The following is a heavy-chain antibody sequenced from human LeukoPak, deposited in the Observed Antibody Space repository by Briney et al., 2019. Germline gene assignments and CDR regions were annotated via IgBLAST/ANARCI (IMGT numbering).Heavy chain of an antibody. J-gene: IGHJ6*03. CDR3: ARDLRYDFWSGYLGSYYYMDV. V-gene: IGHV4-59*01. Sequence: NPSETLALTCTVSGGPISIYYWSWIRHPPGKGLEWIGYIYYSGSTNYNPSLKSRVTISVDTSKNQFSLKLSSVTAAGTAVYYCARDLRYDFWSGYLGSYYYMDVWGKGTTVTVSS. D-gene: IGHD3-3*01. CDR2: IYYSGST. CDR1: GGPISIYY.